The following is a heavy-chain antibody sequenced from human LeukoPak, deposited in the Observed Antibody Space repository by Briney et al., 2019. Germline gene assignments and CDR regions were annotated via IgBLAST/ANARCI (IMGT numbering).Heavy chain of an antibody. CDR2: IIPIFGTA. CDR3: ARDMGWELRGFDY. Sequence: ASVKVSCKASGGTFSSYAISWVRQAPGQGLEWMGGIIPIFGTANYAQKFQGRVTITADESTSTAYMERSSLRSEDTAVYYCARDMGWELRGFDYWGQGTLVTVSS. D-gene: IGHD1-26*01. V-gene: IGHV1-69*13. J-gene: IGHJ4*02. CDR1: GGTFSSYA.